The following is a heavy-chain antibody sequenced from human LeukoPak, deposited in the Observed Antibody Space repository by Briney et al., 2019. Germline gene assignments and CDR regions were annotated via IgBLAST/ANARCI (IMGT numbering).Heavy chain of an antibody. V-gene: IGHV3-30*04. CDR3: AKGVPGSGYLIDY. Sequence: QPGGSLRLSCAASGFTFSSYAMHWVRQAPGKGLEWVAVISYDGSNKYYADSVKGRFTISRDNSKNTLYLQMNSLRAEDTAVYYCAKGVPGSGYLIDYWGQGTLVTVSS. D-gene: IGHD3-22*01. CDR1: GFTFSSYA. J-gene: IGHJ4*02. CDR2: ISYDGSNK.